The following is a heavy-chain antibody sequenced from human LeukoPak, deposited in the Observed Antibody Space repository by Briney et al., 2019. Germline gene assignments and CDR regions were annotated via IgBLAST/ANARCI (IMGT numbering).Heavy chain of an antibody. D-gene: IGHD4-23*01. CDR1: GYTLTELS. J-gene: IGHJ4*02. Sequence: ASVKVSCKVSGYTLTELSMHWVRQAPGKGLEWMGGFDPEDGETIYAQKFQGRVTMTEDTSTDTAYMELSSLRSEDTAVYYCATGGLRGYEFDYWGQGTLVTVSS. V-gene: IGHV1-24*01. CDR3: ATGGLRGYEFDY. CDR2: FDPEDGET.